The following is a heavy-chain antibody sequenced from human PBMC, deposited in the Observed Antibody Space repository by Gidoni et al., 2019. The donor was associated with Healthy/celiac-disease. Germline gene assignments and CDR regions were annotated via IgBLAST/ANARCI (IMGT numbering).Heavy chain of an antibody. D-gene: IGHD2-2*02. J-gene: IGHJ6*02. CDR3: AREGIVVVPAAIVYYYYYGMDV. CDR1: GGSFSGYY. CDR2: INHSGSN. Sequence: QVQLQQWGAGLLKPSETLSLTCAVYGGSFSGYYWSWIRQPPGKGLEWIGEINHSGSNNYNPSLKSRVTISVDTSKNQFSLKLSSVTAADTAVYYCAREGIVVVPAAIVYYYYYGMDVWGQGTTVTVSS. V-gene: IGHV4-34*01.